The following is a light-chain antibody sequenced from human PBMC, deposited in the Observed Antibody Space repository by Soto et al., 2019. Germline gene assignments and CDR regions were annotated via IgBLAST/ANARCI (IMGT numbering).Light chain of an antibody. Sequence: DLQLTQSPSTLSASVGDRATITCRTSQSIRNWVAWYQQKPGKAPKLLIFDASSLQSGVPSRFSGSGSGTEFTLTISSLQPDDCATYYCQEYHSYTWTFGQGTKVEIK. J-gene: IGKJ1*01. V-gene: IGKV1-5*01. CDR3: QEYHSYTWT. CDR2: DAS. CDR1: QSIRNW.